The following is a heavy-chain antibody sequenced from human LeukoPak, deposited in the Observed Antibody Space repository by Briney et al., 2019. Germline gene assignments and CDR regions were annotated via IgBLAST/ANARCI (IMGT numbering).Heavy chain of an antibody. CDR1: GGSFSGYY. D-gene: IGHD6-13*01. V-gene: IGHV4-34*01. CDR2: INHSGST. CDR3: VRQRYGSSWYNWYFDL. J-gene: IGHJ2*01. Sequence: SETLSLTCAVYGGSFSGYYWSWIRQPPGKGLEWIGEINHSGSTNYNPSLKSRVTISVDTSKNQFSLKLSSVTAADTAVYYCVRQRYGSSWYNWYFDLWGRGTLVTVSS.